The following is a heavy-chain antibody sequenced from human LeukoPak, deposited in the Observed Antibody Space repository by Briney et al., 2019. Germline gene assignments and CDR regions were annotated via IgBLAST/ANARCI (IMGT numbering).Heavy chain of an antibody. J-gene: IGHJ1*01. V-gene: IGHV4-59*08. CDR3: ARHPNSDWGVGYFQH. D-gene: IGHD6-19*01. CDR1: GGSISGCY. Sequence: SETLSLTCTVSGGSISGCYWSWIRQPPGKGLEWIGYIYYSGSTKYNPSLKSRVTISVDTSKNQFSLKLSSVTAADTAVYYCARHPNSDWGVGYFQHWGQGTLVTVSS. CDR2: IYYSGST.